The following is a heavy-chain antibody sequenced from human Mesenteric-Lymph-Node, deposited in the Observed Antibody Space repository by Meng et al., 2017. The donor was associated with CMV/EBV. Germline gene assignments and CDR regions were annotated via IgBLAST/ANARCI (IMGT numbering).Heavy chain of an antibody. D-gene: IGHD2-2*02. J-gene: IGHJ4*02. CDR3: ARRGNRRYCSSAGCYNLVALDY. CDR2: ISSSSSYI. V-gene: IGHV3-21*04. CDR1: GFTFSSYS. Sequence: GESLKISCAASGFTFSSYSMNWVRQAPGKGLEWVSSISSSSSYIYYADSVKGRFTISRDNAEKTVFLQMDSLRAEDTAVYYCARRGNRRYCSSAGCYNLVALDYWGQGTLVTVSS.